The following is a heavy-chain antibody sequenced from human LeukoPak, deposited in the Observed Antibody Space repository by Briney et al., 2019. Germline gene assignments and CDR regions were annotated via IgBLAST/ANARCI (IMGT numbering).Heavy chain of an antibody. CDR3: ARREVGAFDAFDI. D-gene: IGHD1-26*01. V-gene: IGHV4-59*04. CDR2: IYYSGST. CDR1: GGSISSYY. J-gene: IGHJ3*02. Sequence: SETLSLTCTVSGGSISSYYWSWTRQPPGKGLEWIGYIYYSGSTYYNPSLKSRVTISVDTSKNQFSLELSSVTAADTAVYYCARREVGAFDAFDIWGQGTMVTVSS.